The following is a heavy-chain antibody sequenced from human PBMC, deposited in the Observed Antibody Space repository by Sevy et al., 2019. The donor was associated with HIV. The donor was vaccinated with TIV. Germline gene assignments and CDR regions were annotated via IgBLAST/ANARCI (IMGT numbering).Heavy chain of an antibody. J-gene: IGHJ4*02. CDR2: ILPILGTV. D-gene: IGHD6-19*01. CDR3: ARGGGNGWYYFDY. CDR1: GGTFSSYG. Sequence: ASVKVSCKASGGTFSSYGISWVRQAPGQGLEWMGGILPILGTVNYAQKFQGRVTITADESTKTDYMELSSLGSEDTAVYYCARGGGNGWYYFDYWGQETLVTVSS. V-gene: IGHV1-69*13.